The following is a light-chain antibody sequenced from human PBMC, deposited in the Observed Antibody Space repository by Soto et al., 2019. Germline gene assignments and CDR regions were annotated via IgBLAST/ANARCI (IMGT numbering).Light chain of an antibody. J-gene: IGLJ3*02. V-gene: IGLV2-14*01. Sequence: QSALTQPASVSGSPGQSITISCTGTSSDVGGYNYVSWYQQQPGKAPKLMIDEASHRPPGVSNRFAGSKSGNTAFLTISGLQDEDDADYYCSSYTSGSTGVFGGGTKLTVL. CDR3: SSYTSGSTGV. CDR2: EAS. CDR1: SSDVGGYNY.